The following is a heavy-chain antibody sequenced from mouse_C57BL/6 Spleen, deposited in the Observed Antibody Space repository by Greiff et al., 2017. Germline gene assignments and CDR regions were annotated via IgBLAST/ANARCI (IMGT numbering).Heavy chain of an antibody. CDR3: ASSSPWFAY. CDR2: IYPSDSET. J-gene: IGHJ3*01. CDR1: GYTFTSYW. V-gene: IGHV1-61*01. Sequence: QVHVKQPGAELVRPGSSVKLSCKASGYTFTSYWMGWVKQRPGQGLEWIGNIYPSDSETHYNQKFKDKATLTVDKSSSTAYMQLSSLTSEDSAVYYCASSSPWFAYWGQGTLVTVSA.